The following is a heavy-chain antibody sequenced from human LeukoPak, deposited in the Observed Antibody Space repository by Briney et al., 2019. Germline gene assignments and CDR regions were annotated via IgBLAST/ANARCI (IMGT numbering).Heavy chain of an antibody. CDR2: IYHSGST. V-gene: IGHV4-38-2*01. D-gene: IGHD3-3*01. CDR1: SHSVRSAYY. CDR3: ARVRSGSSTNCFDP. J-gene: IGHJ5*02. Sequence: SETLSLTCVVSSHSVRSAYYWGWIRQPPGKGLEWIGNIYHSGSTYYNSSLKSRVTISVDTSKNQFSLKLNSLTGADTAVYYCARVRSGSSTNCFDPWGQGTLVTVSS.